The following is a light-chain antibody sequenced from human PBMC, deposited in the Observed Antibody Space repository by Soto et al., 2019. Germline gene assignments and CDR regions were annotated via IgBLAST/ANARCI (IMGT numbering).Light chain of an antibody. CDR3: HRYLGSPT. Sequence: DIQMTQSPSTLSASLGDRVTITCRASQSISDLLAWYQQKPGKAPKLLIHKASILESGVPSRFSGSGSGKEFPLTISSRQPNDFAPNYGHRYLGSPTFAKGTRWRSN. V-gene: IGKV1-5*03. CDR2: KAS. J-gene: IGKJ1*01. CDR1: QSISDL.